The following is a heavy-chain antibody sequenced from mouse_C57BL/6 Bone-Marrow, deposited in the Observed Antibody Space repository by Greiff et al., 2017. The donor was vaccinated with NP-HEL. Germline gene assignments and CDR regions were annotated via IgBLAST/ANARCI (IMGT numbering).Heavy chain of an antibody. Sequence: QVQLQQSGAELVRPGTSVKVSCKASGYAFTNYLIEWVKQRPGQGLKWIGVINPGSGGTNYNEKFKGKATLTADKSSSTAYMQLSSLTSEDSAVYFCARLVERTEGDWGQGTTLTVSS. V-gene: IGHV1-54*01. CDR1: GYAFTNYL. CDR3: ARLVERTEGD. D-gene: IGHD1-3*01. J-gene: IGHJ2*01. CDR2: INPGSGGT.